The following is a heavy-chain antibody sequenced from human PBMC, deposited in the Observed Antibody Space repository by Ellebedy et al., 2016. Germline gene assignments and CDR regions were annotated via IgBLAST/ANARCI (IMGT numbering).Heavy chain of an antibody. D-gene: IGHD2-15*01. CDR2: IYYSGST. Sequence: SETLSLTCTVSGGSISSSSYYWGWIRQPPGKGLEWIGSIYYSGSTYYNPSLKSRVTISVDTSKNQFSLKLSSVTAADTAVYYCARQRIAATPGFDYWGQGTLVTVSS. CDR1: GGSISSSSYY. V-gene: IGHV4-39*01. CDR3: ARQRIAATPGFDY. J-gene: IGHJ4*02.